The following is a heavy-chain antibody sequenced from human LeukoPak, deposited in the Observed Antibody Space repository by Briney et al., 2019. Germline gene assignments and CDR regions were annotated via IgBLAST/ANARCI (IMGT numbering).Heavy chain of an antibody. J-gene: IGHJ4*02. CDR2: TNQDGSDK. CDR3: ARDHVVDGLVFDY. Sequence: GGSLRLSCAAAGFTFRSHWMSWIRQAPGKVLEWVANTNQDGSDKQYVDSVKGRFTISRDNAKNSLYLQMDSLRVEDTGLYYCARDHVVDGLVFDYWGQGALVTVSS. CDR1: GFTFRSHW. D-gene: IGHD2-15*01. V-gene: IGHV3-7*01.